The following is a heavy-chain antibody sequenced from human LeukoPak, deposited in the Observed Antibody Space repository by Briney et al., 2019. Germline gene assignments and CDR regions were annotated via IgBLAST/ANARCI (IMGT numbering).Heavy chain of an antibody. CDR1: GYTLTSYG. CDR3: ASCTNGVCYYGMDV. CDR2: ISAYNGNT. D-gene: IGHD2-8*01. Sequence: ASVKVSCKASGYTLTSYGISWVRQAPGQGLEWMGWISAYNGNTNYAQKLQGRVTMTTDTSTSTAYMELRSLRSDDTAVYYCASCTNGVCYYGMDVWGQGTTVTVSS. V-gene: IGHV1-18*01. J-gene: IGHJ6*02.